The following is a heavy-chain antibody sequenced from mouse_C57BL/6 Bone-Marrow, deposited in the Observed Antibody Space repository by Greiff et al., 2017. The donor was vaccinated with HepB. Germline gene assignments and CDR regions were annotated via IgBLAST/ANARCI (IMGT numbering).Heavy chain of an antibody. CDR2: ISGGGGNT. CDR1: GFTFSSYT. CDR3: ARGRLREDGSWFAY. J-gene: IGHJ3*01. Sequence: DVMLVESGGGLVKPGGSLKLSCAASGFTFSSYTMSWVRQTPEKRLEWVATISGGGGNTYYPDSVKGRFTISRDNAKNTLYLQMSSLRSEDTALYYCARGRLREDGSWFAYWGQGTLVTVSA. V-gene: IGHV5-9*01. D-gene: IGHD1-2*01.